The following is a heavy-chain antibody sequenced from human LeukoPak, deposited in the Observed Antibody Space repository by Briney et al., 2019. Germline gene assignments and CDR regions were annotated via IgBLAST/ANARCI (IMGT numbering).Heavy chain of an antibody. Sequence: GGSLRFSSAASRFTFSSYWMSWVPQAPGVELEWGAKIKQDGSEKNYDDSVKRRFTITRANAKNTLYLQKNSLRAEDTAVDYCATRYDSSGYEAFDIWGQGTMVTVSS. J-gene: IGHJ3*02. D-gene: IGHD3-22*01. CDR2: IKQDGSEK. CDR3: ATRYDSSGYEAFDI. CDR1: RFTFSSYW. V-gene: IGHV3-7*02.